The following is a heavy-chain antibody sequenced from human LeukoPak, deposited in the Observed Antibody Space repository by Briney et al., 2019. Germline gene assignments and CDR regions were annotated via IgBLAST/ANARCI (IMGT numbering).Heavy chain of an antibody. CDR2: ISVSGGRT. Sequence: GGYLRLSCAASGFTFSSYAMNWVRQAPGKGLEWVSGISVSGGRTYYADSVKGRFTISRDNSKSTLYLQMNRLRAEDTAIYYCARNYYDSGSYGGYWGQGTLVTVSS. J-gene: IGHJ4*02. CDR1: GFTFSSYA. CDR3: ARNYYDSGSYGGY. D-gene: IGHD3-10*01. V-gene: IGHV3-23*01.